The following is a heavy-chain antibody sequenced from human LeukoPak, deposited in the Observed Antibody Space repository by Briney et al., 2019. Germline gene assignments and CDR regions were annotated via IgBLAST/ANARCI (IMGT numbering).Heavy chain of an antibody. J-gene: IGHJ6*02. CDR2: ISSSSSYI. CDR1: GFTVSSNY. Sequence: GGSLRLSCAASGFTVSSNYMSWVRQAPGKGLEWVSSISSSSSYIYYADSVKGRFTISRDNAKNSLYLQMNSLRAEDTAVYYCARDMVDYYGMDVWGQGTTVTVSS. D-gene: IGHD4/OR15-4a*01. V-gene: IGHV3-21*01. CDR3: ARDMVDYYGMDV.